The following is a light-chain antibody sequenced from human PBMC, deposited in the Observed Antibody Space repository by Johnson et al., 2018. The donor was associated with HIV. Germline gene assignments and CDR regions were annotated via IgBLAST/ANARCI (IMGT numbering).Light chain of an antibody. CDR3: GAWATSLSAGGV. CDR1: SSNIGNNY. CDR2: DNN. V-gene: IGLV1-51*01. Sequence: QSVLTQPPSVSAAPGQKVTISCSGSSSNIGNNYVSWYQQLPGTAPKLLIYDNNKRPSGIPDRFSGSKSGTSATLGITGLQTGDEADYYCGAWATSLSAGGVFGTGTKVTVL. J-gene: IGLJ1*01.